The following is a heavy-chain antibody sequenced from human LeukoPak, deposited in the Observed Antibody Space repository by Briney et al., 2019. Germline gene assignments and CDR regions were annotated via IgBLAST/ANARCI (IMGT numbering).Heavy chain of an antibody. CDR2: IIPILGIA. CDR3: AESDYYGSGRGY. V-gene: IGHV1-69*04. J-gene: IGHJ4*02. Sequence: GASVKVSFKASGGTFSSYAISWVRQAPGQGLEWMGRIIPILGIANYAQKFQGRVTITADKSTSTAYMELSSLRSEDTAVYYCAESDYYGSGRGYWGQGTLVTVSS. D-gene: IGHD3-10*01. CDR1: GGTFSSYA.